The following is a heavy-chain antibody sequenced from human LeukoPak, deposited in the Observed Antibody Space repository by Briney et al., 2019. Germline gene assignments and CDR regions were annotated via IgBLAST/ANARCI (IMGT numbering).Heavy chain of an antibody. V-gene: IGHV3-7*03. CDR2: IKQDGSEK. CDR3: ARDWYYYDSSGYFY. D-gene: IGHD3-22*01. J-gene: IGHJ4*02. CDR1: GFTFSSYW. Sequence: GGSLRLSCAASGFTFSSYWVSWVRQAPGKGLEWVANIKQDGSEKYYVDSVKGRFTISRDNAKNSLYLQMNSLRAEDTAVYYCARDWYYYDSSGYFYWGQGTLVAVSS.